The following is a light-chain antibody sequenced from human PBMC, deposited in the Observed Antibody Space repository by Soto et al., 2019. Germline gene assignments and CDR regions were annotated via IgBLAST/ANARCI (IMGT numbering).Light chain of an antibody. J-gene: IGKJ4*01. CDR1: QSLSSSC. V-gene: IGKV3-20*01. CDR3: QQYGRTPPS. CDR2: GAS. Sequence: EIVLTQSPGTVSLSPGERATLSCRASQSLSSSCLAWYQHKSGQAPRLLIYGASSRATGIPYRFSASGSGTDFTLSISRLEPEDFAVYYCQQYGRTPPSFGGGTKVEIK.